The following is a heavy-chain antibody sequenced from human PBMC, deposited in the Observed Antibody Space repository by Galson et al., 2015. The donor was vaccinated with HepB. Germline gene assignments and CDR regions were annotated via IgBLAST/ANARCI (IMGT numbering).Heavy chain of an antibody. V-gene: IGHV3-30*18. Sequence: SLRLSCAASGFTFSSYGMHWVRQAPGKGLEWVAVISYDGSNKYYADSVKGRFTISRDNSKNTLYLQMNSLRAEDTAVYYCAKDQNYGVVTQYFDYWGQGTLVTVSS. D-gene: IGHD3-3*01. CDR2: ISYDGSNK. CDR1: GFTFSSYG. CDR3: AKDQNYGVVTQYFDY. J-gene: IGHJ4*02.